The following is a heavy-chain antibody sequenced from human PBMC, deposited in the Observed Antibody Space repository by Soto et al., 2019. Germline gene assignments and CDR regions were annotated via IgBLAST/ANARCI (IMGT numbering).Heavy chain of an antibody. D-gene: IGHD2-15*01. CDR2: ITSTIST. J-gene: IGHJ4*02. Sequence: EVQLVESGGGLVQPGGSLRLSCEASGFTINTYSMNWVRQAPGKGLEWVSHITSTISTYYADSVKGRFTISRDNVKNSLYLQMNNLRAEDTAVYYCATTRGGYWGQGTLVTVSS. CDR1: GFTINTYS. V-gene: IGHV3-48*01. CDR3: ATTRGGY.